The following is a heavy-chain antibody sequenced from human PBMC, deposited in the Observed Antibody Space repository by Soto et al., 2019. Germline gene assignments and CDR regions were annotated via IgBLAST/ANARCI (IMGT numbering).Heavy chain of an antibody. CDR3: AKDPEERGYDFRYFDY. Sequence: GGSLRLSCAASGFTFSSYGMHWVRQAPGKGLEWVAVISYDGSNKYYADSVKGRFTISRDNSKNTLYLQMNSLRAEDTAVYYCAKDPEERGYDFRYFDYWGQGTLVTVSS. D-gene: IGHD5-12*01. CDR2: ISYDGSNK. CDR1: GFTFSSYG. J-gene: IGHJ4*02. V-gene: IGHV3-30*18.